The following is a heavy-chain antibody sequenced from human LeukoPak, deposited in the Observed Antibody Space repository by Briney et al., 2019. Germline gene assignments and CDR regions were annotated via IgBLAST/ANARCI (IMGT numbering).Heavy chain of an antibody. V-gene: IGHV1-69*04. CDR3: ARGNYYDPIDY. CDR1: GYTFTSYG. J-gene: IGHJ4*02. CDR2: IIPILGIA. D-gene: IGHD3-22*01. Sequence: ASVKVSCKASGYTFTSYGISWVRQAPGQGLEWMGRIIPILGIANYAQKFQGRVTITADKSTSTAYMELNSLRAEDTAVYYCARGNYYDPIDYWGQGTLVTVSS.